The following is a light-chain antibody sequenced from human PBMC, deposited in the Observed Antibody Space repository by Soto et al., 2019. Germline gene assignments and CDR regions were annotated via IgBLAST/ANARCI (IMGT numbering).Light chain of an antibody. CDR1: TSDVGGYNY. J-gene: IGLJ2*01. CDR2: EVS. CDR3: SSYTSRSTLVV. V-gene: IGLV2-14*01. Sequence: QSVLTQPASVSGSPGQSITISCTGTTSDVGGYNYVSWYQQHPGKAPKLMIYEVSNRPSGVSNRFSGSKSGNTASLTISGRQDEDEADYYCSSYTSRSTLVVFGGGTKLTVL.